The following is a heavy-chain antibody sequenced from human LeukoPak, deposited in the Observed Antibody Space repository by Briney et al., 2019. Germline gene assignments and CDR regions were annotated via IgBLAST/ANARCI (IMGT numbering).Heavy chain of an antibody. D-gene: IGHD3-22*01. J-gene: IGHJ4*02. V-gene: IGHV3-33*05. CDR3: AKCRTYYYDSSGYYACDYFDY. Sequence: GGSLRLSCAASGFTLSTYGMHWVRLAPGKGLEWVVVISYDGSNKYYADSVKGRFTISRDNSKNTLYLQMNSLRAEDAAVYYCAKCRTYYYDSSGYYACDYFDYWGQGTLVTVSS. CDR2: ISYDGSNK. CDR1: GFTLSTYG.